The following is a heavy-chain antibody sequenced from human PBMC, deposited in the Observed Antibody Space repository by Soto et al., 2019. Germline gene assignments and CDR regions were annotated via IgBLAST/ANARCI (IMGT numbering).Heavy chain of an antibody. CDR3: ARGGGNGDAFDI. CDR1: GGSISSGGYY. D-gene: IGHD2-15*01. CDR2: IYYSGST. V-gene: IGHV4-31*03. Sequence: SETLSLTCTVSGGSISSGGYYWSWIRQHPGKGLEWIGYIYYSGSTYYNPSLKSRVTISVDTSKNQFSLKLSSVTAADTAVYYCARGGGNGDAFDIWGQGTMVTVSS. J-gene: IGHJ3*02.